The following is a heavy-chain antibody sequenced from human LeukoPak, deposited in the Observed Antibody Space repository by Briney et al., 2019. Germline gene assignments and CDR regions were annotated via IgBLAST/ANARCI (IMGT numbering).Heavy chain of an antibody. J-gene: IGHJ6*03. D-gene: IGHD6-6*01. Sequence: GGSLRLSCAASGFTFSSHWMHWVRQAPGKGLVWVSRINSDGSSTSYADSVKGRFTISRDNAKNTLYLQMNSLRAEDTAVYYCARDEYSSSFRALGYYYMDVWGKGTTVTVSS. CDR1: GFTFSSHW. CDR2: INSDGSST. CDR3: ARDEYSSSFRALGYYYMDV. V-gene: IGHV3-74*01.